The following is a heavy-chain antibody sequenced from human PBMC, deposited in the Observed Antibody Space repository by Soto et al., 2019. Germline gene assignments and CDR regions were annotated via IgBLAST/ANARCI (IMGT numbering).Heavy chain of an antibody. CDR2: TSYSWSA. V-gene: IGHV4-59*01. CDR1: GGSIIGSY. Sequence: PSETLSLTCTVSGGSIIGSYCSWIRQPPETGLEWIASTSYSWSATHKPSLKSRVSVSVDTTENQCSLKLTSVTAAATATYYCATGGGWLQNSNLRGLYFDYWGQGALVTVSS. D-gene: IGHD6-19*01. J-gene: IGHJ4*02. CDR3: ATGGGWLQNSNLRGLYFDY.